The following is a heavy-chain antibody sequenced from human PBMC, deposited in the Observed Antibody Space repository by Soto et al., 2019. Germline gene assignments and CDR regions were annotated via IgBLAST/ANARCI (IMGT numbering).Heavy chain of an antibody. D-gene: IGHD6-19*01. CDR1: GVTFSNYW. Sequence: VQLVESGGGLVQPGGSVRLSCEASGVTFSNYWMNWIRQAPGKGLEWVAKIRQDVSQKYLVDSVTGRFTITRDNAKNSRYVQMNGLRTEDTADYYCARDGSSGWHFDSWGQGTLVTVSS. J-gene: IGHJ4*02. CDR2: IRQDVSQK. V-gene: IGHV3-7*01. CDR3: ARDGSSGWHFDS.